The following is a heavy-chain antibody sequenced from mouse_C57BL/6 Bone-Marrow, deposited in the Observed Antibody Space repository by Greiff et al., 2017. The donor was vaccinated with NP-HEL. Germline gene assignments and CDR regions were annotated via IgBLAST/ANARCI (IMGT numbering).Heavy chain of an antibody. D-gene: IGHD4-1*01. CDR1: GFSLTSYG. J-gene: IGHJ3*01. Sequence: VKLVESGPGLVQPSQSLSITCTVSGFSLTSYGVHWVRQPPGKGLEWLGVIWSGGSTDYNAAFISRLSISKDNSKSQVFFKMNSLQADDTAIYYCAKNWRLTGTVFAYWGQGTLVTVSA. V-gene: IGHV2-4*01. CDR2: IWSGGST. CDR3: AKNWRLTGTVFAY.